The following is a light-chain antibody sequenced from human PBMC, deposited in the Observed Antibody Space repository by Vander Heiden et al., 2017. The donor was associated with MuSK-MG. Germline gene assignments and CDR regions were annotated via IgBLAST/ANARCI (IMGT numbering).Light chain of an antibody. CDR1: QSISSY. CDR2: AAS. CDR3: QQRDSTPST. Sequence: IQMTQSPSSLSASVGDRVTITCRASQSISSYLNWYQQKPGKAPKLLIYAASSLQSGIPSRFSGSGSGTDFTLTISRLQPEDFATYYCQQRDSTPSTFGQGTKMEIK. V-gene: IGKV1-39*01. J-gene: IGKJ2*02.